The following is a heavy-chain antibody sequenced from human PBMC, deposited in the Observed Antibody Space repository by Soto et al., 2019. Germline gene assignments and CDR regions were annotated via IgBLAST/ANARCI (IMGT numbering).Heavy chain of an antibody. V-gene: IGHV1-69*01. CDR3: SSRERVDAFDI. CDR2: IIPILGSA. D-gene: IGHD1-26*01. J-gene: IGHJ3*02. Sequence: QVQLVQSGAEVKKPGSSVKVSCAASGGTFSSYAISWVRQAPGQGLEWMGGIIPILGSANYAQKFQDRVTITADESTSTTYIDLSSQRSEDAAVYYCSSRERVDAFDIWGQGTMVTVSS. CDR1: GGTFSSYA.